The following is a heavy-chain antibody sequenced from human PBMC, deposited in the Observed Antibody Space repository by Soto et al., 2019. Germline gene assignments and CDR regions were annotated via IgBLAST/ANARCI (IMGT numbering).Heavy chain of an antibody. CDR3: ARASRFLECLQHRPHWYEP. V-gene: IGHV4-59*01. J-gene: IGHJ5*02. CDR2: IYYSGST. Sequence: PSETLSLTCTVSGGSISSYYWSWIRQPPGKGLEWIGYIYYSGSTNYNPSLKSRVTISVDTSKNQFSLKLSSVTAADTAVYYCARASRFLECLQHRPHWYEPWGQATLVTDPS. D-gene: IGHD3-3*01. CDR1: GGSISSYY.